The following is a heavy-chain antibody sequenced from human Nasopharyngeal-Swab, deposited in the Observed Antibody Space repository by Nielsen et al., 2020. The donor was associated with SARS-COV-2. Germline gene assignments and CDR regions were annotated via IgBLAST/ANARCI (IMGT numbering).Heavy chain of an antibody. CDR3: ARGVGWIQPGHYYGMDV. Sequence: GESLKISCAASGFTFSSYWMSWVRQAPGKGLEWVANIKQDGSEKYYVDPVKGRFTISRDNAKNSLYLQMNSLRAEDTAAYYCARGVGWIQPGHYYGMDVWGQGTTVTVSS. J-gene: IGHJ6*02. V-gene: IGHV3-7*01. CDR1: GFTFSSYW. CDR2: IKQDGSEK. D-gene: IGHD5-18*01.